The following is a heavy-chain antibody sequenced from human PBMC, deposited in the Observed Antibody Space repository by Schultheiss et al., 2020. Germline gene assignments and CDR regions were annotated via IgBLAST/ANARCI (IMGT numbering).Heavy chain of an antibody. V-gene: IGHV3-30*18. Sequence: GGSLRLSCAASGFTFSSYGMHWVRQAPGKGLEWVAVISYDGSNKYYADSVKGRFTISRDNSKNTLYLQMNSLRAEDTAVYYCAKDNSGSYFSYWGQGTLVTVYS. CDR3: AKDNSGSYFSY. J-gene: IGHJ4*02. CDR1: GFTFSSYG. CDR2: ISYDGSNK. D-gene: IGHD1-26*01.